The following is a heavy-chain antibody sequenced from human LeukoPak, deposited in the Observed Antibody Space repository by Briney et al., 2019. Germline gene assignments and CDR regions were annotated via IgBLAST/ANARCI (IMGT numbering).Heavy chain of an antibody. Sequence: SETLSLTCTVSGGSISSNSYYWGWIRQPPGKGLEWIGSINYSGSTYYNPSLKSRVTISVDTSKNQFSLKLSSVTAADTAVYYCARVPGSKRYSSSWYPSGDNDYWGQGTLVTVSS. D-gene: IGHD6-13*01. CDR3: ARVPGSKRYSSSWYPSGDNDY. V-gene: IGHV4-39*07. CDR2: INYSGST. CDR1: GGSISSNSYY. J-gene: IGHJ4*02.